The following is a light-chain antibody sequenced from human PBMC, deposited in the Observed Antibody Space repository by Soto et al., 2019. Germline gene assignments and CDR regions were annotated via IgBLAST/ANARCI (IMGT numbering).Light chain of an antibody. CDR1: SGHSSYA. Sequence: QSVLTQSPSASASLGASVKLTCTLSSGHSSYAIAWHQQQPEKGPRYLMKLNSDGSHSKGDGIPDRFSGSSSGAERYLTISGLQSEDEAAYYCQTWGTGIQVFGGGTQLTVL. V-gene: IGLV4-69*01. CDR2: LNSDGSH. CDR3: QTWGTGIQV. J-gene: IGLJ2*01.